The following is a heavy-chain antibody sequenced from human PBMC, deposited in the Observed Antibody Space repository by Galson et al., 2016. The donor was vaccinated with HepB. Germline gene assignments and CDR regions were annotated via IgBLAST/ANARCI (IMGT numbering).Heavy chain of an antibody. J-gene: IGHJ6*02. CDR1: GFSFSTFA. V-gene: IGHV3-23*01. CDR3: AKDHTGSTVGWSDGMDV. Sequence: SLRLSCEASGFSFSTFAMSWVRQAPGKGLEWISGITGNGGGTYYADYVKGRFTISRDTSKNTPFLQLSSLRVEDTAVYYCAKDHTGSTVGWSDGMDVWGQGTRVAVSS. D-gene: IGHD4-23*01. CDR2: ITGNGGGT.